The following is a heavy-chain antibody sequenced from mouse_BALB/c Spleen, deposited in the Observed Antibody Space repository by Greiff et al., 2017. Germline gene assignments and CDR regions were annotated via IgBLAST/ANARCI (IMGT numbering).Heavy chain of an antibody. J-gene: IGHJ1*01. CDR2: IDPANGNT. CDR3: AKPPGSIYWYFDV. CDR1: GFNIKDTY. V-gene: IGHV14-3*02. Sequence: EVHLVESGAELVKPGASVKLSCTASGFNIKDTYMHWVKQRPEQGLEWIGRIDPANGNTKYDPKFQGKATITADTSSNTAYLQLSSLTSEDTAVYYCAKPPGSIYWYFDVWGAGTTVTVSS. D-gene: IGHD1-1*01.